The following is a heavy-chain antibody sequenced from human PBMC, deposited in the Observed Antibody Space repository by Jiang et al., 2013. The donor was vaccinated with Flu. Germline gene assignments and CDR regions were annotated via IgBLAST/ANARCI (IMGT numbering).Heavy chain of an antibody. CDR3: ARVGRFDWPRYVNKLRIKHTFDY. D-gene: IGHD3-9*01. J-gene: IGHJ4*02. CDR2: VYYSGST. V-gene: IGHV4-59*12. CDR1: GASITSYY. Sequence: TVSGASITSYYWSWIRQPPGKGLEWIGYVYYSGSTHYNPSLKGRVIISLDTSKKQFSLKLSSLTAADTAVYYCARVGRFDWPRYVNKLRIKHTFDYWGQGTLVTVSS.